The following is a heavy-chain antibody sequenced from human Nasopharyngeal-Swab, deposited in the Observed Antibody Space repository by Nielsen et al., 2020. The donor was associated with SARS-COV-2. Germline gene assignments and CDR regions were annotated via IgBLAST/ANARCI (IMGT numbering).Heavy chain of an antibody. V-gene: IGHV1-18*01. Sequence: ASVQVSCKTSGYTFSSYGIAWVRQAPGQGLEWLGWISPYNDYTHYAQKFQGSVTMTSDTSTSTAYLELRSLTSDDTAVYSCARELGVGLFDYWGQGTLVTVSS. CDR2: ISPYNDYT. CDR1: GYTFSSYG. J-gene: IGHJ4*02. D-gene: IGHD3-16*01. CDR3: ARELGVGLFDY.